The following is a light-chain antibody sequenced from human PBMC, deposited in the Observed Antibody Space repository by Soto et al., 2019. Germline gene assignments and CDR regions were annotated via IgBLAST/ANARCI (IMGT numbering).Light chain of an antibody. V-gene: IGKV3-15*01. CDR3: QQYNHGRT. J-gene: IGKJ2*01. CDR2: GAS. Sequence: EIVMTQSPATLSVSPGERATLSCRASQSVSSNLAWYQQKPGQAPRLLIHGASARATGIPARFIGSGTGTEFTHTISSLQSEDSAVYYCQQYNHGRTFGQGTQLEIK. CDR1: QSVSSN.